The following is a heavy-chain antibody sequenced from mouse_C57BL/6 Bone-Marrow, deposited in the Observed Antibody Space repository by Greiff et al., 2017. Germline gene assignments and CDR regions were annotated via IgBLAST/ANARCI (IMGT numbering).Heavy chain of an antibody. Sequence: QVQLKQSGADLARPGASVKLSCKASGYTFTSYGISWVNQTTGQGLEWIGEICPRSGHTYYNEKFKGKATLTSEKSSSTAYIELRSLTTEDSAVYFCARSGYFDVWGTGTTVTVSS. V-gene: IGHV1-81*01. CDR3: ARSGYFDV. CDR1: GYTFTSYG. CDR2: ICPRSGHT. J-gene: IGHJ1*03.